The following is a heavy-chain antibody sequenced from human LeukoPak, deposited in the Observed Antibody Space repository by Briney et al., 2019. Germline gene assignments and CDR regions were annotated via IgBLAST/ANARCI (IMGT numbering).Heavy chain of an antibody. J-gene: IGHJ3*02. CDR3: ARETYSSGWPLYAFDI. CDR2: IYYSGST. Sequence: SETLSLTCTVSGGSISSYYWSWIRQPPGKGLEWIGYIYYSGSTNYNPSPKSRVTISVDTSKNQFSLKLSSVTAADTAVYYCARETYSSGWPLYAFDIWGQGTMVTVSS. D-gene: IGHD6-19*01. V-gene: IGHV4-59*12. CDR1: GGSISSYY.